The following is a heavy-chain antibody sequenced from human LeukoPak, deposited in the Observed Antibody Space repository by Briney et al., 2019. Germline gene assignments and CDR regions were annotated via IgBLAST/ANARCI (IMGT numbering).Heavy chain of an antibody. V-gene: IGHV5-51*01. Sequence: PGASLQISCKGSGYIFTHNWLGWVRQLPGKGLEWMGIIYPGDSDTRYSPSFEGQVTISVDKSSSTAYLQWSSLKASDTAMYYCARRGYCATTTCYRLFDYWGQGTLVTVSS. CDR2: IYPGDSDT. D-gene: IGHD2-2*01. CDR3: ARRGYCATTTCYRLFDY. J-gene: IGHJ4*02. CDR1: GYIFTHNW.